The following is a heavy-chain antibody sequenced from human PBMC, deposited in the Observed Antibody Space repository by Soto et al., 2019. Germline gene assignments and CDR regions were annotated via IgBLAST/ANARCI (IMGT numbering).Heavy chain of an antibody. Sequence: ASVKVSCKASGYTFTGYYMHWVRQAPGQGLEWMGWINPNSGGTNYAQKFQGWVTMTRDTSISTAYMELSRLRSDDTAVYYCARVRAEGQLWSFDYWGQGTLVTVSS. V-gene: IGHV1-2*04. D-gene: IGHD5-18*01. CDR1: GYTFTGYY. CDR2: INPNSGGT. J-gene: IGHJ4*02. CDR3: ARVRAEGQLWSFDY.